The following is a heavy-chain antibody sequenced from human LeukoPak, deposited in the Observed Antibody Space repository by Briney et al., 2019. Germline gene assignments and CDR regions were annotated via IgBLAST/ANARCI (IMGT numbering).Heavy chain of an antibody. Sequence: ASVKVSCKVSGYTLTELSMHWVRQAPGKGLEWMGGFDPEDGETIYAQKFQGRVTMTEDTSTDTAYMELSSLRSEDTAVYYCATVGTTGPHDAFDIWGQGTMVTVSS. CDR1: GYTLTELS. V-gene: IGHV1-24*01. CDR2: FDPEDGET. CDR3: ATVGTTGPHDAFDI. J-gene: IGHJ3*02. D-gene: IGHD1-1*01.